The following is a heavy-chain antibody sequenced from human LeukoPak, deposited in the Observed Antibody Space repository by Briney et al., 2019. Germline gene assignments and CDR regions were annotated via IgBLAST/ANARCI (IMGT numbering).Heavy chain of an antibody. D-gene: IGHD1/OR15-1a*01. J-gene: IGHJ4*02. CDR2: VFYRDSFSYGGTT. CDR1: GASISGYY. CDR3: ARQISGNKDY. V-gene: IGHV4-59*05. Sequence: SETLSLTCTVSGASISGYYWIWIRQSPGRGLEWIGSVFYRDSFSYGGTTFYNPSLQSRVTISVDTSKNAFSLKLSSVTAADTAVYYCARQISGNKDYWGQGTLVTVSS.